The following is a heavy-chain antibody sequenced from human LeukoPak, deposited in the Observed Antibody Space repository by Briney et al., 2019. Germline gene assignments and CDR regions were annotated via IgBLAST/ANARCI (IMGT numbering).Heavy chain of an antibody. V-gene: IGHV3-43*01. CDR3: AKSSFYYYDNLAFDY. Sequence: SGGSLRLSCAASGFTFDDYTMHWVRQAPGKGLEWVSLISWDGGSTYYADSVKGRFTISRDNSKDSLYLQMNSLRTEDTALYYCAKSSFYYYDNLAFDYWGQGTLVTVSS. J-gene: IGHJ4*02. CDR2: ISWDGGST. CDR1: GFTFDDYT. D-gene: IGHD3-22*01.